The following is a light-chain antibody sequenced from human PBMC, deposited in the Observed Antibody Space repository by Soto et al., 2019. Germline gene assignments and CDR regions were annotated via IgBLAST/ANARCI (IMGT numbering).Light chain of an antibody. J-gene: IGKJ1*01. Sequence: DIQITQSPSTLSASVGGRVTVTCRGSQTIGSWLAWYQQKPGRAPKLLIFDASSLESGVPSRFSGNGSGTEFTLTISGLQPDDFASYYCQQYNSYSGMFGQGTKVDI. CDR3: QQYNSYSGM. CDR1: QTIGSW. CDR2: DAS. V-gene: IGKV1-5*01.